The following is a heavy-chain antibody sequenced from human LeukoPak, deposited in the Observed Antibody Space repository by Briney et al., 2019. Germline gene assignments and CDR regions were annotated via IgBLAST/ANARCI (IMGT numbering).Heavy chain of an antibody. D-gene: IGHD5-18*01. J-gene: IGHJ4*02. Sequence: GGSLRLSCAASGFGFSTFAMSWVRQAPXXXXXXXSVVTADGEDTYYADSVKGRFTISRDNSKNTLYLQMNSLRADDTAIYYCAKGGGFSYGYCHYWGQGTLVTVSS. CDR3: AKGGGFSYGYCHY. CDR2: VTADGEDT. CDR1: GFGFSTFA. V-gene: IGHV3-23*01.